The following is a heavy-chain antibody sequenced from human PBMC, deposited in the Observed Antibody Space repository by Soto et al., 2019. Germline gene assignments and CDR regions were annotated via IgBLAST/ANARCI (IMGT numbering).Heavy chain of an antibody. Sequence: PGGSLRLSCAASGFTFSSYAMSWVRQAPGKGLEWVSAISGSGGSTYYADSVKGRFTISRDNSKNTLYLQMNSLRAEDTAVYYCAKVSGQSSGWYPPFDYWGQGTLVTVSS. CDR3: AKVSGQSSGWYPPFDY. CDR1: GFTFSSYA. CDR2: ISGSGGST. V-gene: IGHV3-23*01. J-gene: IGHJ4*02. D-gene: IGHD6-19*01.